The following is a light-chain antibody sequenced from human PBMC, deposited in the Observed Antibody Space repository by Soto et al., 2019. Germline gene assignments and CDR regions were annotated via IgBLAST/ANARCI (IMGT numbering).Light chain of an antibody. CDR1: SSNVGGNKY. J-gene: IGLJ1*01. V-gene: IGLV2-14*01. Sequence: QSVLTQPASVSGSPGQSITISCIGTSSNVGGNKYVSWYQQNPGKAPKLMICDVSNRPSGVSNRFSGSKSGNTASLTISGLQAEDEADYYCSACTGSTYVFGTGTKVTVL. CDR2: DVS. CDR3: SACTGSTYV.